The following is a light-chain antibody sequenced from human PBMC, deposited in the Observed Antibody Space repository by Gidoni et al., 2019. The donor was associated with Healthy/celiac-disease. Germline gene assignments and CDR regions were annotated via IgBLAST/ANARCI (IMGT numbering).Light chain of an antibody. CDR3: QAWDSSTVV. CDR2: QDS. V-gene: IGLV3-1*01. CDR1: NLGDKY. J-gene: IGLJ2*01. Sequence: SYELTQPPSVSVSPGQTASITCPGDNLGDKYACWYQQKPGQYPVLVTYQDSKRPSGIPERFSGSNSGNTATLTISGTQAMYEADYYCQAWDSSTVVFGGGTKLTVL.